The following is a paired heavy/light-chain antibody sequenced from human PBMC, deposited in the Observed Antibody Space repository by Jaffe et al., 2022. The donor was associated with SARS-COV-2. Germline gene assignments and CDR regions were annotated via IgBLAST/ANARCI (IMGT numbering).Heavy chain of an antibody. D-gene: IGHD3-22*01. CDR1: GYTFTNYY. J-gene: IGHJ6*03. V-gene: IGHV1-46*04. CDR2: INPRGGNR. CDR3: AKSRGEVDDSSGYYYYYMDV. Sequence: QVQLVQSGAEVRKPGASVKVSCKASGYTFTNYYIHWIRQAPGQGLEWMAIINPRGGNRNYAQKLQGRVTVTRDTSTATVYMEVSSLRSEDTAVYYCAKSRGEVDDSSGYYYYYMDVWGKGTTVTVSS.
Light chain of an antibody. Sequence: DIVMTQTPLSLSVTPGQPASISCKSSQSLLHSDGKTYLYWYLQKPGQPPQLLIYEVSNRLSGVPDRFSGSGSGTDFTLKVSRVEAEDVGVYYCMQSIQLPPITFGQGTRLEIK. J-gene: IGKJ5*01. CDR2: EVS. CDR3: MQSIQLPPIT. CDR1: QSLLHSDGKTY. V-gene: IGKV2D-29*01.